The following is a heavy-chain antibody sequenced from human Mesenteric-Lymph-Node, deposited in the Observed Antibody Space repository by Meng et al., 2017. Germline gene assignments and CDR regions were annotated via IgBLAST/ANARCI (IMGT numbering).Heavy chain of an antibody. CDR2: IIPIFGTA. V-gene: IGHV1-69*13. CDR3: ARGIAAAADFDY. J-gene: IGHJ4*02. CDR1: GGTFSSYA. Sequence: SVKVSCKASGGTFSSYAISWVRQAPGQGLEWMRGIIPIFGTANYAQKFQGRVTITADESTSTAYMELSSLRSEDTAVYYCARGIAAAADFDYWGQGTLVTVSS. D-gene: IGHD6-13*01.